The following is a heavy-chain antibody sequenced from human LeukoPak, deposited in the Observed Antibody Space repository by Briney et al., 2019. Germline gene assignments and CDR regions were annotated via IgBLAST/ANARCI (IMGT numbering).Heavy chain of an antibody. Sequence: SETLSLTCTVSGGSISSYYWSWIRQPPGKGLEWIGYIYYSGSTNYNPSLKSRVTISVDTSKNQFSLKLSSVTAADTAVYYCARRLPRVYYYDSSGSHDAFDIWGQGTMVTVSS. CDR1: GGSISSYY. CDR2: IYYSGST. D-gene: IGHD3-22*01. V-gene: IGHV4-59*08. J-gene: IGHJ3*02. CDR3: ARRLPRVYYYDSSGSHDAFDI.